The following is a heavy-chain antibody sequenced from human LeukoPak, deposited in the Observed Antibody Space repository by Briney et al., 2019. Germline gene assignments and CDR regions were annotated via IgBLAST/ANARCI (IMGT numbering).Heavy chain of an antibody. V-gene: IGHV4-61*02. CDR3: ARVIEGSSLTNWFDP. CDR1: GGSISSGSYF. J-gene: IGHJ5*02. Sequence: PSQTLSLTCTVSGGSISSGSYFWNWIRQPAGKGLEWIGRIYTSGNTNYNPSLKSRVTISVDTSKNQFSLRLTSVTAADTAVYYCARVIEGSSLTNWFDPWGQGTLVTVSS. CDR2: IYTSGNT. D-gene: IGHD6-13*01.